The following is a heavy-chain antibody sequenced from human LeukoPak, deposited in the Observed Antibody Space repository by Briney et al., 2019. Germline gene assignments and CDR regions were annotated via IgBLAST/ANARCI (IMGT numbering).Heavy chain of an antibody. CDR2: ISNSGSAI. CDR1: GFTFSSYE. J-gene: IGHJ6*03. V-gene: IGHV3-48*03. Sequence: GGSLRLSCAASGFTFSSYEMNWVRQAPGKGLEWLSYISNSGSAIYYADSVKGRFSISRDNAKNSLYLQMSSLRAEDTAVYYCARDLRGFPYYYYYMDVWGKRTTVTVSS. CDR3: ARDLRGFPYYYYYMDV.